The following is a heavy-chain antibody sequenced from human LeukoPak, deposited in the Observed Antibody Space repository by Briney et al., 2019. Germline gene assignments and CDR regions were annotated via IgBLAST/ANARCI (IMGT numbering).Heavy chain of an antibody. Sequence: ASVKVSCKASGYTFTGYYMHWVRQAPGQGLEWMGWINPNSGGTNYAQKFQGRVTMTRDTSISTAYMELSRLRSDDTAVYYCARGGTGYSSSWYEDYYYMDVWGKGTTVTVSS. CDR1: GYTFTGYY. CDR3: ARGGTGYSSSWYEDYYYMDV. J-gene: IGHJ6*03. D-gene: IGHD6-13*01. V-gene: IGHV1-2*02. CDR2: INPNSGGT.